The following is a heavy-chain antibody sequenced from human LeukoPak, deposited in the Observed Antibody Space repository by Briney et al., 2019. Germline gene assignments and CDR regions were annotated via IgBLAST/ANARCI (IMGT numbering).Heavy chain of an antibody. J-gene: IGHJ4*02. V-gene: IGHV3-11*01. CDR3: ASLYSGYHYFDY. Sequence: GGSLRLSCAASGFTFSDYYMSWIRQAPGKGLEWVSYISSSGSTIYYADSVKGRFTISRDNAKNPLYLQMNSLRAEDTAVYYCASLYSGYHYFDYWGQGTLVTVSS. D-gene: IGHD5-12*01. CDR2: ISSSGSTI. CDR1: GFTFSDYY.